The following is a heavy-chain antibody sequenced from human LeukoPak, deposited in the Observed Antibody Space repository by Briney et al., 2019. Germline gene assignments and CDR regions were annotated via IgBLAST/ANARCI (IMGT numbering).Heavy chain of an antibody. J-gene: IGHJ5*02. CDR3: ARLYYDFWSGYYTAWYDP. D-gene: IGHD3-3*01. Sequence: SETLSLTCTVSGGSISSYYWSWIRQPPGKGLAWIGYIYYSGSTNYNPSLKSRVTISVDTSKNQFSLKLSSVTAADTAVYYCARLYYDFWSGYYTAWYDPWGQGTLVTVSS. CDR1: GGSISSYY. CDR2: IYYSGST. V-gene: IGHV4-59*08.